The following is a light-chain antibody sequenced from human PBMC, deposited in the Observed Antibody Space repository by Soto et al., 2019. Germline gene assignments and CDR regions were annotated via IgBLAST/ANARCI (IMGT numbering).Light chain of an antibody. J-gene: IGKJ4*01. CDR3: QQRINWPPLT. CDR1: QSVSSY. CDR2: DAS. V-gene: IGKV3-11*01. Sequence: EIVLTQSPGTLSLSPGERATLSCRASQSVSSYLAWYQQKPGQAPRLLIYDASNRATGIPARFSGSGSGTDFTLTISSLEPEDFAVYYCQQRINWPPLTFGGGTKVEIK.